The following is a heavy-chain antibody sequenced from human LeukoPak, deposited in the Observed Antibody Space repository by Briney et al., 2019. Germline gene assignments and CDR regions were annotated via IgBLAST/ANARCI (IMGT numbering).Heavy chain of an antibody. CDR2: IKQDGSEK. CDR1: GFTFSSYW. D-gene: IGHD3-10*01. J-gene: IGHJ4*02. V-gene: IGHV3-7*03. Sequence: GGSLRLSCAASGFTFSSYWMTWVRQAPGRGLEWVANIKQDGSEKYYVDSVKGRFTISRDNAKNSLYLQMNSLRADDTAVYYCARDSSGAFDHWGQGTLVTVSS. CDR3: ARDSSGAFDH.